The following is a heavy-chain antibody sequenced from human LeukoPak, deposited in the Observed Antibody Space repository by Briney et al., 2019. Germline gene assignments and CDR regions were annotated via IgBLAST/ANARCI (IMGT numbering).Heavy chain of an antibody. Sequence: PSETLSLTCTVSGGSISSYYWSWIRQPPGKGLEWIAYIYETGGTNCNPSLKSRVSISVDKSKKELSLHLNSVTAADTAVYYCARGNSSGWYGGFDYWGQGTLVTVSS. D-gene: IGHD6-13*01. J-gene: IGHJ4*02. CDR1: GGSISSYY. CDR2: IYETGGT. CDR3: ARGNSSGWYGGFDY. V-gene: IGHV4-59*01.